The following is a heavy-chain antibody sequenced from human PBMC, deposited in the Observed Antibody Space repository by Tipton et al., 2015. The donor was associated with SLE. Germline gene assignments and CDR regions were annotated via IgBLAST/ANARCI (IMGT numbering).Heavy chain of an antibody. V-gene: IGHV4-39*01. J-gene: IGHJ4*02. Sequence: LRLSCAASGFTFSDYYMSWIRQAPGKGLEWVGSIYYSGSTYYNPSLKSRVTISVDTSKNQFSLKLSSVTAADTAVYYCARHWGDILTGLGYWGQGTLVTVSS. CDR3: ARHWGDILTGLGY. D-gene: IGHD3-9*01. CDR2: IYYSGST. CDR1: GFTFSDYY.